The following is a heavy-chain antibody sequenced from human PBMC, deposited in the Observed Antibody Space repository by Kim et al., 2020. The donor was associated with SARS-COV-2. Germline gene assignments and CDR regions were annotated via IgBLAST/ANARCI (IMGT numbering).Heavy chain of an antibody. CDR1: EFAFSSSG. CDR2: TSYDGRNK. Sequence: GGSLRLSCAASEFAFSSSGMHWVRQAPGKGLDWVAVTSYDGRNKYYADTVKGRFTISRDNSKNMLYLQMNSLRDEDTAVYYCAKAGFDIWGQGTMVIVSS. V-gene: IGHV3-30*18. CDR3: AKAGFDI. J-gene: IGHJ3*02.